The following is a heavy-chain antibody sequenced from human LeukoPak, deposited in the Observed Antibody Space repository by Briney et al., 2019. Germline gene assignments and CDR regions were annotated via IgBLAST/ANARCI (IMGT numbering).Heavy chain of an antibody. Sequence: PSQTLSLTCTVSGGSISSGGYYWSWIRQHPGKGLEWIGNIYYSGSTYYNPSLKSRVTISVDTSKNQFSLKLSSVTAADTAVYYCAREETTVSRYFDLWGRGTLVTVSS. CDR2: IYYSGST. CDR3: AREETTVSRYFDL. J-gene: IGHJ2*01. CDR1: GGSISSGGYY. V-gene: IGHV4-31*03. D-gene: IGHD4-17*01.